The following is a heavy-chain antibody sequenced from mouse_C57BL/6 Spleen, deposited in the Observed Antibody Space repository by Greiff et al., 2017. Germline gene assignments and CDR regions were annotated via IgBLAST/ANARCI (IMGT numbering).Heavy chain of an antibody. CDR3: ARHVYDSTDDLAY. V-gene: IGHV5-9*01. J-gene: IGHJ3*01. Sequence: EVKLVESGGGLVKPGGSLKLSCAASGFTFSSYTMSWVRQTPEKRLEWVATISGGGGNTYYPDSVKGRFTISRDNAKNTLYLQMSSLRSEDTALYYCARHVYDSTDDLAYWGQGTLVTVSA. D-gene: IGHD2-3*01. CDR1: GFTFSSYT. CDR2: ISGGGGNT.